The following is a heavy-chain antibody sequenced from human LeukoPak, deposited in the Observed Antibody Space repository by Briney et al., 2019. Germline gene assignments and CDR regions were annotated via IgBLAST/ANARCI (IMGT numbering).Heavy chain of an antibody. CDR2: IRYDGGNE. CDR3: AKSSGGDYYYYGMDV. Sequence: GGSLRLSCAASGFMFSSYGMHWVRQAPGKGLEWVAFIRYDGGNEYYADSVKGRFTISRDNSKNTLYLQMNSLRAEDTAVYYCAKSSGGDYYYYGMDVWGQGTTVTVSS. J-gene: IGHJ6*02. CDR1: GFMFSSYG. D-gene: IGHD3-10*01. V-gene: IGHV3-30*02.